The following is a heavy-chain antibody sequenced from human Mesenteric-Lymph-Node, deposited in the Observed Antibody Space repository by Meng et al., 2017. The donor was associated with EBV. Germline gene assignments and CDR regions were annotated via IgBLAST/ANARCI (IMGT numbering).Heavy chain of an antibody. Sequence: VQLVQSGAEVKKPGASVKVSCKASGYTFRGYDISWVRQAPGQGLEWMGWISGYNGDTKYAREFQGRVTMTTDTSTSTAYMELRSLRSDDTAVYYCARGGLYSSSLYSVDYWGQGTLVTVAS. D-gene: IGHD6-19*01. J-gene: IGHJ4*02. CDR2: ISGYNGDT. CDR1: GYTFRGYD. CDR3: ARGGLYSSSLYSVDY. V-gene: IGHV1-18*01.